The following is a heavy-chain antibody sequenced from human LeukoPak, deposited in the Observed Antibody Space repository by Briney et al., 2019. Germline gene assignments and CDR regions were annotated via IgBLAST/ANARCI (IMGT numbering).Heavy chain of an antibody. CDR1: GFTFSSHA. CDR2: ISGSGGST. Sequence: GGSLRLSCAASGFTFSSHAMSWVRQAPGKGLEWVSAISGSGGSTYHADSVKGRFTISGDNSKSTLYLQMNSLRAEDTAVYYCAKDTYYYDSSGYYYYYGMDVWGQGTTVTVSS. J-gene: IGHJ6*02. V-gene: IGHV3-23*01. D-gene: IGHD3-22*01. CDR3: AKDTYYYDSSGYYYYYGMDV.